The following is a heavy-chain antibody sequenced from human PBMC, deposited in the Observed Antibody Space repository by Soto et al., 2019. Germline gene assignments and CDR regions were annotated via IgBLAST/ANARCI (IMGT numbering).Heavy chain of an antibody. D-gene: IGHD4-17*01. CDR1: GYSFTSYW. CDR3: ARTTVTTSHYYYYGLDV. Sequence: HGESLKISCKGSGYSFTSYWIGWVRQMPGKGLEWMGIIYPGDSDTRYSPSFQGQVTISADKSISTAYLQWSSLKASDTAMYYCARTTVTTSHYYYYGLDVWGQGTTVTVSS. V-gene: IGHV5-51*01. CDR2: IYPGDSDT. J-gene: IGHJ6*02.